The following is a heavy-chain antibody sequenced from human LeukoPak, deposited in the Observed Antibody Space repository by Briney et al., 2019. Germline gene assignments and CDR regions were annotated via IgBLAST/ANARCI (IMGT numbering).Heavy chain of an antibody. CDR3: AKADYSSGWYYFDY. CDR1: GFSLYDNA. J-gene: IGHJ4*02. D-gene: IGHD6-19*01. V-gene: IGHV3-9*03. CDR2: LSWNSGSI. Sequence: PGGSLRLSCADSGFSLYDNAMRCVRQAPEEGVEWGSGLSWNSGSIGYADSVKGRFTISRDNAKNSLYLQMNSLRAEDMALYYCAKADYSSGWYYFDYWGQGTLVTVSS.